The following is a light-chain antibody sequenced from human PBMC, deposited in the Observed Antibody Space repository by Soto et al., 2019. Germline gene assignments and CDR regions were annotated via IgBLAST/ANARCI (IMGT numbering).Light chain of an antibody. J-gene: IGLJ2*01. CDR1: SSDVGRYNL. CDR2: EGS. CDR3: CSYAGSNTFV. Sequence: QSALTQPASVSGSPGQPITISCTGTSSDVGRYNLVSWYQQSPGKAPKLLIYEGSERPSGVSYRFSGSKSGNSASLTISGLQAEDEADYYCCSYAGSNTFVFGGGTKLTVL. V-gene: IGLV2-23*01.